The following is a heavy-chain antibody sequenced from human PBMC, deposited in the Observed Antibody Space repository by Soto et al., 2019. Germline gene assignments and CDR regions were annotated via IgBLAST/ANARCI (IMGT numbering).Heavy chain of an antibody. Sequence: ASVKVSCKASGYTFTGYYMHWVRQAPGQGLEWMGWINPKSGGTNYAQKFQGRVTMTRDTSISTAYMELSRLRSDDTAVYYCARGQGTHYYDTPFLYWGQGTLVTVSS. CDR1: GYTFTGYY. CDR2: INPKSGGT. J-gene: IGHJ4*02. D-gene: IGHD3-22*01. CDR3: ARGQGTHYYDTPFLY. V-gene: IGHV1-2*02.